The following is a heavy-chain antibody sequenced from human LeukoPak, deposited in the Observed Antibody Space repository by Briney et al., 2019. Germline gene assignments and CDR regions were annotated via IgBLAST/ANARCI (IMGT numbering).Heavy chain of an antibody. V-gene: IGHV4-38-2*02. CDR2: IYHSGST. D-gene: IGHD3-10*01. CDR3: ARARNYYGSGSYGWFDP. CDR1: GYSLNSGYY. Sequence: PSETLSLTCSVSGYSLNSGYYWGWVRQPPGKGLEWIGSIYHSGSTYYNPSLKSRVTISVDTSKNQFSLKLSSVTAADTAVYYCARARNYYGSGSYGWFDPWGQGTLVTVSS. J-gene: IGHJ5*02.